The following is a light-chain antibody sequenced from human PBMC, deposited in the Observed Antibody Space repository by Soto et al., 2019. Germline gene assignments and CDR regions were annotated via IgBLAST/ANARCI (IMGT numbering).Light chain of an antibody. CDR3: QQRGNWPPGFT. Sequence: EIVLTQSPATLSLSPGERATLSCRASQTVSRHLAWYQQKPGQAPRLLIYDTSNRATGIPARFSGSGSGTDSTLTLSGLETEDFAVYDCQQRGNWPPGFTFGPGTTVDMK. J-gene: IGKJ3*01. CDR1: QTVSRH. V-gene: IGKV3-11*01. CDR2: DTS.